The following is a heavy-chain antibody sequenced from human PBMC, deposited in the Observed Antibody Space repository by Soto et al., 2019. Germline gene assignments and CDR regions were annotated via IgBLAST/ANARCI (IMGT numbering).Heavy chain of an antibody. Sequence: QLLDSGPGLVKPSETLSLTCTVAGGSISSSSYYWGWIRQPPGKELEWIGSIYYSGSTYYNPSLKSRVTISVDTSKNQFSMKLSSVTAAYTAVYYCARRGRKIAVAGTGFDYCGQGTLVIVSS. J-gene: IGHJ4*02. CDR2: IYYSGST. D-gene: IGHD6-19*01. CDR3: ARRGRKIAVAGTGFDY. V-gene: IGHV4-39*01. CDR1: GGSISSSSYY.